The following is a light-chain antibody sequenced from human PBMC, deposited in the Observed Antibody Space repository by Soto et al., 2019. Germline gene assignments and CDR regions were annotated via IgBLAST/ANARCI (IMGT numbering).Light chain of an antibody. J-gene: IGLJ3*02. CDR1: SSDVGAYNY. CDR2: EVD. CDR3: SSYTVINTAV. Sequence: QSALTQPASVSGSPGQSIRISCTGSSSDVGAYNYVAWYQQKPGKAPKLLIYEVDNRPSGISHRFSGSKSGNTASLTISGLQTEDEADYYCSSYTVINTAVFGGGTKVTVL. V-gene: IGLV2-14*01.